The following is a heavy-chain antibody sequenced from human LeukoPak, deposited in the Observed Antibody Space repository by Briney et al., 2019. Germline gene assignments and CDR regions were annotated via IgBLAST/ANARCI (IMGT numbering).Heavy chain of an antibody. CDR2: INPNSGGT. D-gene: IGHD2-2*03. V-gene: IGHV1-2*02. J-gene: IGHJ5*02. Sequence: ASVKVSCKASGYTFTGYYMHWVRQAPGQGLEWMGWINPNSGGTNYAQKFQGRVTMTRDTSISTAYMELSRLRSDDTAVYYCARAGVGYCSSTSCLKRYSWFDPWGQGTLVTVPS. CDR3: ARAGVGYCSSTSCLKRYSWFDP. CDR1: GYTFTGYY.